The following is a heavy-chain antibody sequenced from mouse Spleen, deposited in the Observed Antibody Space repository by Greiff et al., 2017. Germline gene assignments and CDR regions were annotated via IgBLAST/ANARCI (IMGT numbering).Heavy chain of an antibody. D-gene: IGHD2-1*01. CDR1: GYTFTDYA. Sequence: VQLQQSGAELVRPGVSVKISCKGSGYTFTDYAMHWVKQSHAKSLEWIGVISTYYGDASYNQKFKGKATMTVDKSSSTAYMELARLTSEDSAIYYCARDGNSYYFDYWGQGTTLTVSS. J-gene: IGHJ2*01. V-gene: IGHV1S137*01. CDR2: ISTYYGDA. CDR3: ARDGNSYYFDY.